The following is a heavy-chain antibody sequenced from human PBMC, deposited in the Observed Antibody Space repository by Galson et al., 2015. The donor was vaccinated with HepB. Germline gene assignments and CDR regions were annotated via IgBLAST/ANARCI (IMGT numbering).Heavy chain of an antibody. V-gene: IGHV3-21*01. D-gene: IGHD3-3*01. CDR2: ISSNSSYI. CDR3: ARSAFLDV. Sequence: SLRLSCAASGFTFSSYSMNWVRQAPGKGLEWVSSISSNSSYIYYADSVKGRFTISRDNAKNSLYLQMNSLRAEDTAVYYCARSAFLDVWGQGTTVTVSS. CDR1: GFTFSSYS. J-gene: IGHJ6*02.